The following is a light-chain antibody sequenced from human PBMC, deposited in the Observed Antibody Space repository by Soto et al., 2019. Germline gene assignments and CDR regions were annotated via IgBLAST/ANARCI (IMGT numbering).Light chain of an antibody. V-gene: IGKV1-39*01. CDR3: QQSYRRAPT. Sequence: IQLTQSPSSLSASVEDRVIITCRASQSISNHLTWYQQNPGKAPKLLIFAASSLQSGVHSRFGGSTSGPDFTLTISSLPPEDFATYYQQQSYRRAPTFGPGTKVDIK. CDR2: AAS. CDR1: QSISNH. J-gene: IGKJ3*01.